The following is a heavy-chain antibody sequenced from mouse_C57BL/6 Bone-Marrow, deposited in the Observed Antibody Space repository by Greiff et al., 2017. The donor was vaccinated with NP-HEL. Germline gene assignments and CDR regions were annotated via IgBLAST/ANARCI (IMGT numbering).Heavy chain of an antibody. D-gene: IGHD1-1*01. CDR3: ARYITTVVANYAMDY. J-gene: IGHJ4*01. Sequence: VQLQQSGPVLVKPGASVKMSCKASGYTFTDYYMNWVKQSHGKSLEWIGVINPYNGGTSYNQKFKGKATLTVDKSSSTAYMELNSLTSEDSAVYYCARYITTVVANYAMDYWGQGTSVTVSS. V-gene: IGHV1-19*01. CDR2: INPYNGGT. CDR1: GYTFTDYY.